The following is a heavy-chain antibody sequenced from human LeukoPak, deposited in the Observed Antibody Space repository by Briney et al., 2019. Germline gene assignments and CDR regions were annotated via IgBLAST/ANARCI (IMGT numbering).Heavy chain of an antibody. D-gene: IGHD3-10*01. J-gene: IGHJ4*02. Sequence: GSSVKVSCKASVCTFSSYACSWVRQAPGQGLEWMGGIIPIFGTANYAQKFQGRVTITADESTSTAYMELSSLRSEDTAVYYCARGDSGNYFDYWGQGTLVTVSS. CDR1: VCTFSSYA. CDR3: ARGDSGNYFDY. CDR2: IIPIFGTA. V-gene: IGHV1-69*01.